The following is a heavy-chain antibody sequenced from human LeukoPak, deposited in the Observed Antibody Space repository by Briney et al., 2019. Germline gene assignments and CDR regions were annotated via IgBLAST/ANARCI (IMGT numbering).Heavy chain of an antibody. V-gene: IGHV3-21*01. D-gene: IGHD2-15*01. CDR2: ISSSSSYI. Sequence: SGGSLRLSCAASGFTFGSYSMNWVRQAPGKGLEWVSSISSSSSYIYYADSVKGRFTISRDNAKNSLYLQMNSLRAEDTAVYYCAKRGYCSGGSCYSASQHWGQGTLVTVSS. CDR3: AKRGYCSGGSCYSASQH. CDR1: GFTFGSYS. J-gene: IGHJ1*01.